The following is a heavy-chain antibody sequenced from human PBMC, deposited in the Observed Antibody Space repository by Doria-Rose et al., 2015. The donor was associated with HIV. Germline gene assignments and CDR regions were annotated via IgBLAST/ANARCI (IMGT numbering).Heavy chain of an antibody. CDR2: ISSNGYYI. J-gene: IGHJ3*02. CDR3: AREPGYSYYSSGDAFDT. V-gene: IGHV3-21*01. Sequence: MAWVRQSPGKGLEYVSSISSNGYYIYYADSLRGRFTISRDNAKNSLYLQMDSLRAEDTAMYYCAREPGYSYYSSGDAFDTWGQGTMVTVSS. D-gene: IGHD2-15*01.